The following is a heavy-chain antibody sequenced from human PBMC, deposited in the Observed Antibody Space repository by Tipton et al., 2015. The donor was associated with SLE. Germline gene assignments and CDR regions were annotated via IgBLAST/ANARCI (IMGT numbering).Heavy chain of an antibody. CDR1: GGSISSSSYY. D-gene: IGHD4-17*01. J-gene: IGHJ4*02. V-gene: IGHV4-39*07. Sequence: LSLTCTVSGGSISSSSYYWGWIRQPPGKGLEWIGSIYYSGSTYYNPSLKSRVTISVDTSKNQFSLKLSSVTAADTAGYYCARDNGDYYFDYWGQGTLVTVSS. CDR2: IYYSGST. CDR3: ARDNGDYYFDY.